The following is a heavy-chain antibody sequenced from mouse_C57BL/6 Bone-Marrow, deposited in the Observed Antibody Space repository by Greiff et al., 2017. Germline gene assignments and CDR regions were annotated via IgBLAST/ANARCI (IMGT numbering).Heavy chain of an antibody. D-gene: IGHD1-1*01. CDR3: ARSRAYYGSRGD. CDR1: GYTFTDYY. V-gene: IGHV1-26*01. J-gene: IGHJ2*01. CDR2: INPNNGGT. Sequence: EVQLQQSGPELVKPGASVKISCKASGYTFTDYYMNWVKQSHGKSLEWIGDINPNNGGTSYNQKFKGKATLTVDKSSSTAYMELRSLTSEDSAVYYCARSRAYYGSRGDWGQGTTLTVSS.